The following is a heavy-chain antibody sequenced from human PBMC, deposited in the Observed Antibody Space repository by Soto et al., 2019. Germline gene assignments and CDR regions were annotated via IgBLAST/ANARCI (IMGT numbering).Heavy chain of an antibody. Sequence: SVKVSCKASGGTFSSYAISWVRQAPGQGLEWMGGIIPIFGTANYAQKFQGRVTITADESTSTAYMELSSLRSEGTAVYYCARDECSGGSCYSKNYYYGMDVWGQGTTVTVSS. CDR3: ARDECSGGSCYSKNYYYGMDV. CDR2: IIPIFGTA. D-gene: IGHD2-15*01. V-gene: IGHV1-69*13. J-gene: IGHJ6*02. CDR1: GGTFSSYA.